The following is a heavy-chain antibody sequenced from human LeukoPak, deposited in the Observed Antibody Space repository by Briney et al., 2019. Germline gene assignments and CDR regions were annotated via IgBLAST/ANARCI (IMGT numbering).Heavy chain of an antibody. CDR3: ARGGTEASSGDY. J-gene: IGHJ4*02. Sequence: VASVKVSCKASGYTFTNYYIHWVRQAPGQGLEWMGRINPNSGGTNYAQKFQGRVTMTRDTSTSTAYMELSRLRSDDTALYYCARGGTEASSGDYWGQGALVTVSS. CDR1: GYTFTNYY. D-gene: IGHD3-10*01. V-gene: IGHV1-2*06. CDR2: INPNSGGT.